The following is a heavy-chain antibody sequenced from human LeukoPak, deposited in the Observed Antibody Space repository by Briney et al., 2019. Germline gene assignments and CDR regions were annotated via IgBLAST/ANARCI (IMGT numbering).Heavy chain of an antibody. CDR2: IYYSGST. V-gene: IGHV4-59*01. D-gene: IGHD2-15*01. Sequence: SETLSLTCTVSGGSISSYYWSWIRQPPGKGLEWIGYIYYSGSTNYNPSLKSRVTISVDTSKNQFSLKLSSVTAADTAVYYCARVPTPDYYYYMDVWGKGTTVTISS. CDR1: GGSISSYY. J-gene: IGHJ6*03. CDR3: ARVPTPDYYYYMDV.